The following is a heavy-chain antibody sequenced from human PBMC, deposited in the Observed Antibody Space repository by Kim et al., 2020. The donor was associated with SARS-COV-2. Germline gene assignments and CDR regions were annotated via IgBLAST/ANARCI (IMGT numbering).Heavy chain of an antibody. CDR2: IYYSGST. V-gene: IGHV4-59*01. CDR3: AREGVWFGESRSPFDAFDI. J-gene: IGHJ3*02. CDR1: GGSISSYY. D-gene: IGHD3-10*01. Sequence: SETLSLTCTVSGGSISSYYWSWIRQPPGKGLEWIGYIYYSGSTNYNPSLKSRVTISVDTSKNQFSLKLSSVTAADTAVYYCAREGVWFGESRSPFDAFDIWGQGTMVTVSS.